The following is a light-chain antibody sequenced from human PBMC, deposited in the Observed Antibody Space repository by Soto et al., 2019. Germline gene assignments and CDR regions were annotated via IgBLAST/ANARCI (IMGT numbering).Light chain of an antibody. V-gene: IGKV1-9*01. CDR2: SAS. CDR3: QQLNRFPRT. CDR1: QDISSY. J-gene: IGKJ1*01. Sequence: DIQLTQSPSFLSASVGVRVTITCRASQDISSYLAWYQQRPGKVPRFLTHSASTLQSGVPSRFSATGSGTTFTLTISSLQPEDIATYYCQQLNRFPRTFGQGTKVEV.